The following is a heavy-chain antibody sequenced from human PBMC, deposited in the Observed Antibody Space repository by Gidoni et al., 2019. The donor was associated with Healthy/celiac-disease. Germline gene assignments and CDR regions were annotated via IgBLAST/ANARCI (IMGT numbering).Heavy chain of an antibody. J-gene: IGHJ6*02. CDR3: ARGTIAVETADV. CDR2: IYYSGST. Sequence: QVQLQESGPGLAKPSETLSITCTASGGSVSSGSYYWGWIRQPPGKGLECIGYIYYSGSTNYNPSLKSRVTISVDTSKNQFSLKLSSVTAADTAVYYCARGTIAVETADVWGQGTTVTVSS. V-gene: IGHV4-61*01. CDR1: GGSVSSGSYY. D-gene: IGHD6-19*01.